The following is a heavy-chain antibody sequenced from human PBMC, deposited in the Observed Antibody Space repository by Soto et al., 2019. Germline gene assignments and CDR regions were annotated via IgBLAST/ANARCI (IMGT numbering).Heavy chain of an antibody. D-gene: IGHD6-13*01. J-gene: IGHJ4*02. CDR3: ATIAAAGSDY. Sequence: QVQLQQWGAGLLKPSETLSLTCAVYGGSFSGYYWSWIRQPPGKGLEWIGEINHSGSTNYNPSLKSRVTISVDTSKNQFSLKLSSVTAADTAVYYCATIAAAGSDYWGQGTLVTVSS. V-gene: IGHV4-34*01. CDR1: GGSFSGYY. CDR2: INHSGST.